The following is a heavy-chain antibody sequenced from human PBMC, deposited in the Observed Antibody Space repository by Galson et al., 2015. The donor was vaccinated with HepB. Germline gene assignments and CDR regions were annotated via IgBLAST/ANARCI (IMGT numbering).Heavy chain of an antibody. CDR3: TVVSTVAADGQKRDY. Sequence: SLRLSCAASGFTFGGSAMHWVRQASGKGLEWVGRISSKANSYATAYAASVKGRFTISRDDSKNTAYLQMNSLKTEDTAVYYCTVVSTVAADGQKRDYWGQGTLVTVSS. D-gene: IGHD6-19*01. J-gene: IGHJ4*02. CDR1: GFTFGGSA. CDR2: ISSKANSYAT. V-gene: IGHV3-73*01.